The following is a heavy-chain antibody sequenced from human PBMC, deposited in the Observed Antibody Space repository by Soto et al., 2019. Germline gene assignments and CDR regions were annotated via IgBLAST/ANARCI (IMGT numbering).Heavy chain of an antibody. D-gene: IGHD5-12*01. V-gene: IGHV3-30-3*01. J-gene: IGHJ6*02. Sequence: GSLRLSCAASGFPFSSFAMHWVRQAPGKGLECVAVISYDGSNKYYADSVKGRFTISRDNSKNTLYLQMNSLRAEDTALYYCARDGNSGYNWDYYYGMDVWGQGTTVTVSS. CDR1: GFPFSSFA. CDR2: ISYDGSNK. CDR3: ARDGNSGYNWDYYYGMDV.